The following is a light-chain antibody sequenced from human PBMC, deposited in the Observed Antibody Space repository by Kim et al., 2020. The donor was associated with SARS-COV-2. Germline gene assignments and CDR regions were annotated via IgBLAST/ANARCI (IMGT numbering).Light chain of an antibody. Sequence: GPLYSSPAERATLSGRASQSVNSRFLAWYQQKPGQAPRLLIYGASSRATGIPDRFSGSGSGTDFTLTISRLEPEDFAVYYCQVWTFGQGTKVDIK. CDR1: QSVNSRF. V-gene: IGKV3-20*01. J-gene: IGKJ1*01. CDR2: GAS. CDR3: QVWT.